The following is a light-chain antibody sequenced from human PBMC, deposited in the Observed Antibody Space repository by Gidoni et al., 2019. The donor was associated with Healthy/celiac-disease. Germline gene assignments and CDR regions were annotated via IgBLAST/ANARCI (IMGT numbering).Light chain of an antibody. Sequence: DIQMTQSPSSLSASVGDRVTITCQASQDISNYLNWYQQKPGKAPKLLLYDASNLETGVPSRFSGRGSGTDFTFTILSLQPEDIATYYCQQYDNLPFGPGTKVDIK. CDR2: DAS. CDR3: QQYDNLP. CDR1: QDISNY. J-gene: IGKJ3*01. V-gene: IGKV1-33*01.